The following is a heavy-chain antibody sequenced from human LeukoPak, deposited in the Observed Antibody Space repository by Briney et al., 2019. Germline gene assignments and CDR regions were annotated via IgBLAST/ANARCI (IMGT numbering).Heavy chain of an antibody. V-gene: IGHV1-46*01. CDR1: GYTFTDYY. D-gene: IGHD2-2*01. CDR2: IDPSGGST. CDR3: ARGGCTSTSCYDY. Sequence: ASVNVPCKASGYTFTDYYMHWVRQAPGQGLEWMGIIDPSGGSTNYAQKFQGRVTMTRDTSTSTVYMELSSLRSDATAVYYCARGGCTSTSCYDYWGQGSLVTVSS. J-gene: IGHJ4*02.